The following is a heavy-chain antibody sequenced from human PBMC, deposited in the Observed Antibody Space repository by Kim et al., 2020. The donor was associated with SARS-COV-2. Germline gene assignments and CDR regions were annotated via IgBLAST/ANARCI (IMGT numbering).Heavy chain of an antibody. CDR2: ISYDGSNK. Sequence: GGSLRLSCAASGFTFSSYAMHWVRQAPGKGLEWVAVISYDGSNKYYADSVKGRFTISRDNSKNTLYLQMNSLRAEDTAVYYCARDIRVQYGRTSWYFDLWGRGTLVTVSS. J-gene: IGHJ2*01. V-gene: IGHV3-30-3*01. D-gene: IGHD2-8*01. CDR1: GFTFSSYA. CDR3: ARDIRVQYGRTSWYFDL.